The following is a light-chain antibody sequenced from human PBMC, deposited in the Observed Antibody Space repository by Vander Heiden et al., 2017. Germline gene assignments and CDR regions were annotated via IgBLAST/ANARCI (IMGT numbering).Light chain of an antibody. CDR2: DYN. CDR1: SSNIGHNY. CDR3: GTWDSSLSVV. J-gene: IGLJ3*02. Sequence: QSVLTQPPSASAAPGQKVTIPCSGRSSNIGHNYVSWYQQLPGTAAKLIIYDYNQRPSGIPDRFSGSKSGTSDTLGNTGLQTGDEADYYCGTWDSSLSVVFGGGNKLTVL. V-gene: IGLV1-51*01.